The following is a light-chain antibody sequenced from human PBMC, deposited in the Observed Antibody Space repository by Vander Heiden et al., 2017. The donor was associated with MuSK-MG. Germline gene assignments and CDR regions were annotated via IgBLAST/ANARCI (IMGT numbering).Light chain of an antibody. CDR3: QQYYDLPYT. J-gene: IGKJ2*01. CDR1: QSISDY. V-gene: IGKV1-33*01. Sequence: IPMTQSPSSLSASVGDRVTITCQASQSISDYLNWFQHKPGKAPRLLIYAASNLETGVPSRFSGSASATDFTFTISSLQPEDIATYFCQQYYDLPYTFGQGTKLDVK. CDR2: AAS.